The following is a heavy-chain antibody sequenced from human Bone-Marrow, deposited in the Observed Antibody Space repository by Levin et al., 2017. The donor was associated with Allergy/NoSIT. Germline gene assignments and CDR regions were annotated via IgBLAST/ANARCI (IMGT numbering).Heavy chain of an antibody. D-gene: IGHD3-10*01. Sequence: AGGSLRLSCAASGFTFSTYWMHWVRQAPGKGLVWVSRIQSNGKTNYADSVKGRFTISRDNAKNTLYQQMNSLTVEDTAVYYCARDRFYSDSGSNFSWFDPWGQGTLVTVSS. V-gene: IGHV3-74*01. J-gene: IGHJ5*02. CDR2: IQSNGKT. CDR3: ARDRFYSDSGSNFSWFDP. CDR1: GFTFSTYW.